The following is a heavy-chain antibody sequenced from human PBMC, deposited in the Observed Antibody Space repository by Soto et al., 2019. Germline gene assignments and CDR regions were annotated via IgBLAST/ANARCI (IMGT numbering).Heavy chain of an antibody. Sequence: PSETLSLTCTVSGGFISSGDYYWSWIRQPPGKGLEGIGHIYYSGSTYYNPSLKSRFTISVGTSKNQFSLKLSSVTAADTAGYYCARVRCYYGSGINNWFDPWGQGTLVTVSS. J-gene: IGHJ5*02. CDR1: GGFISSGDYY. V-gene: IGHV4-30-4*01. CDR3: ARVRCYYGSGINNWFDP. CDR2: IYYSGST. D-gene: IGHD3-10*01.